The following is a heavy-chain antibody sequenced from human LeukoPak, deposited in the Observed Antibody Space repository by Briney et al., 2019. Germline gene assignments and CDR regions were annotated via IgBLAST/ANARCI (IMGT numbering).Heavy chain of an antibody. Sequence: GASLRLSYEASGFTFTSYAMHWVRQAPGKGLEWVSSISASGAATFYTDSMNGRFTISRDNAKKTVFLQMKSLRPGDTALYYCAKGTDTSGRQNFNIWGQGTLVTVSS. CDR1: GFTFTSYA. CDR2: ISASGAAT. V-gene: IGHV3-23*01. D-gene: IGHD6-19*01. J-gene: IGHJ4*02. CDR3: AKGTDTSGRQNFNI.